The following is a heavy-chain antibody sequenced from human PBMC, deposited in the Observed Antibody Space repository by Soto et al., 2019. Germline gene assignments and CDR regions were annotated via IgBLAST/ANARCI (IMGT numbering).Heavy chain of an antibody. CDR2: ISWDGGST. V-gene: IGHV3-43*01. CDR1: GFTFDDYT. J-gene: IGHJ6*02. CDR3: AEAKDSCLGSSGWYGCYYYGMDV. D-gene: IGHD6-19*01. Sequence: GGSLRLSCAASGFTFDDYTMHWVRQAPGKGLEWVSLISWDGGSTYYADSVKGRFTISRDNSKNSLYLQMNSLRTEDTALYYCAEAKDSCLGSSGWYGCYYYGMDVRGQGTTVTVSS.